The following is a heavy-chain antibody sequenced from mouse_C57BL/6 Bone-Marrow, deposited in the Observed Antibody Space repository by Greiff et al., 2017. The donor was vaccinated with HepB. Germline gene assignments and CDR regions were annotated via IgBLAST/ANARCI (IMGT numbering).Heavy chain of an antibody. CDR3: ARAPLITTVVAPGFAY. CDR1: GYTFTDYY. D-gene: IGHD1-1*01. V-gene: IGHV1-19*01. CDR2: INPYNGGT. Sequence: VQLKESGPVLVKPGASVKMSCKASGYTFTDYYMNWVKQSHGKSLEWIGVINPYNGGTSYNQKFKGKATLTVDKSSSTAYMELNSLTSGDSAVYYCARAPLITTVVAPGFAYWGQGTLVTVSA. J-gene: IGHJ3*01.